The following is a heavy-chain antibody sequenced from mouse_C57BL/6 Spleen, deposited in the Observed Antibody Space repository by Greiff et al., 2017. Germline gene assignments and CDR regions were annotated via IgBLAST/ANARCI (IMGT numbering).Heavy chain of an antibody. Sequence: EVQGVESGGGLVKPGGSLKLSCAASGFTFSDYGMHWVRQAPEKGLEWVAYISSGSSTIYYADTVKGRFTISRDNAKNTLFLQMTSLRSEDTAMYYCARPHYYGSSLYFDYWGQGTTLTVSS. CDR2: ISSGSSTI. CDR1: GFTFSDYG. CDR3: ARPHYYGSSLYFDY. J-gene: IGHJ2*01. D-gene: IGHD1-1*01. V-gene: IGHV5-17*01.